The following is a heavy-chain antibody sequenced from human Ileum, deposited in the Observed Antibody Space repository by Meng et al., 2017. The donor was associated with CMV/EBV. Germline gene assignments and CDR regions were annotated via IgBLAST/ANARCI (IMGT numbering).Heavy chain of an antibody. CDR2: INTNTRNP. Sequence: QVQLAQSGSELKKPGASEKVSCKASGYNFTSNNIIWVRQAPGQGPEWMGWINTNTRNPTYAQGFTGRFVFSLDTSVSTTYLQISSLKAEDTAVYYCARDGLSGRYFDYWGQGTLVTVSS. D-gene: IGHD1-26*01. J-gene: IGHJ4*02. CDR1: GYNFTSNN. CDR3: ARDGLSGRYFDY. V-gene: IGHV7-4-1*02.